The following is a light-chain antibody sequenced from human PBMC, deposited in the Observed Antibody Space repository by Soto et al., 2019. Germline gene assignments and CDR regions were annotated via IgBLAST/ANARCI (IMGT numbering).Light chain of an antibody. Sequence: DIQMTQSPSTLSASVGDRVTITCRASQSISSWLAWYQQKPGKAPKLLIYKASSLESGVPSRFSGSGSGTDFTLTISSLQPDDFATYYCQQYNSYSRALTFGGGTKVEIK. CDR2: KAS. V-gene: IGKV1-5*03. J-gene: IGKJ4*01. CDR3: QQYNSYSRALT. CDR1: QSISSW.